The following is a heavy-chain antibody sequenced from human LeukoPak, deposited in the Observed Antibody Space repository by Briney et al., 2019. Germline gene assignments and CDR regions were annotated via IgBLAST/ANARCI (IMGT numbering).Heavy chain of an antibody. V-gene: IGHV3-64*01. Sequence: GGSLRLSCAASGFTFSNYAMHWVRQAPGKGLEYVSSINNDGGHTYYANSVKGRFTISRDNSKNTVYLQLGSLRAEGMAMYYCARVNFDYFYYGMDVWGQGTTVTVSS. D-gene: IGHD1-20*01. CDR3: ARVNFDYFYYGMDV. CDR2: INNDGGHT. J-gene: IGHJ6*02. CDR1: GFTFSNYA.